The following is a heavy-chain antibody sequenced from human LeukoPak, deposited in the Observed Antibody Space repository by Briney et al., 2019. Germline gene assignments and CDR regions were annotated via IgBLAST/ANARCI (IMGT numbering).Heavy chain of an antibody. J-gene: IGHJ4*02. D-gene: IGHD6-13*01. CDR1: GFTFNNAW. CDR3: TTDTPYIAALDY. Sequence: PGGSLRLSCAASGFTFNNAWMSWVRQAPGKGLEWVGRIKRKTDGGTTDYAAPVKGRFTISRDDSKNTLYLQMKSLKTEDTAVYYCTTDTPYIAALDYWGQGTLVTVSP. CDR2: IKRKTDGGTT. V-gene: IGHV3-15*01.